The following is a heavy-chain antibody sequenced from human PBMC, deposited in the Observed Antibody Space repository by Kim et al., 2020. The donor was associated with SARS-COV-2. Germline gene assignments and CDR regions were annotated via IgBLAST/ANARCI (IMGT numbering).Heavy chain of an antibody. Sequence: GGSLRLSCAASGFTFSIYWMNWVRQAPGKGLEWVANIGPDGSETFYADSLRGRFTISRDNAKNSVYLQLNSLRAEDTAVYYCAREARTFDYWGQGTLVTVSS. CDR1: GFTFSIYW. J-gene: IGHJ4*02. CDR2: IGPDGSET. CDR3: AREARTFDY. V-gene: IGHV3-7*03.